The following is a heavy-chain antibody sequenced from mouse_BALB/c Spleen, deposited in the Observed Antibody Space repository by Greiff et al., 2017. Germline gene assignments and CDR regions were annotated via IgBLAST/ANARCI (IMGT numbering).Heavy chain of an antibody. CDR1: GFNIKDTY. CDR2: IDPANGNT. CDR3: ARDHSSYYYAMDY. J-gene: IGHJ4*01. Sequence: VQLQQSGAELVKPGASVKLSCTASGFNIKDTYMHWVKQRPEQGLEWIGRIDPANGNTKYDPKFQGKATITADTSSNTAYLQLSSLTSEDTAVYYCARDHSSYYYAMDYWGQGTSVTVSS. V-gene: IGHV14-3*02.